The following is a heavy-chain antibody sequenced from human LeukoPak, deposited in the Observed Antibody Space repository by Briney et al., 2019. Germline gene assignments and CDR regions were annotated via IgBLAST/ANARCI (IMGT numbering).Heavy chain of an antibody. V-gene: IGHV3-48*01. CDR2: ISSSSSTI. Sequence: PGGSLRLSCAASGFTFSSYSMNWVRQAPGKGLEWVSYISSSSSTIYYADSVKGRFTISRDNARNSLYLQMNSLRAEDTAVYYCARAGYSSGWYPLSGWFDPWGQGTLVTVSS. CDR1: GFTFSSYS. J-gene: IGHJ5*02. CDR3: ARAGYSSGWYPLSGWFDP. D-gene: IGHD6-19*01.